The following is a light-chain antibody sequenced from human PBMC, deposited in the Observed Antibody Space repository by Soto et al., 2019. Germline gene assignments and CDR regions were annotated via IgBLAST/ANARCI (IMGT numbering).Light chain of an antibody. J-gene: IGKJ1*01. Sequence: AIQMTQSPSSLSASVGDRVTITCRASQDIRHDLGWYQQRPGKAPKLLIYAASTLQSGVPSRFSGSGSGTDFTLTITSLQPDDFATYYCQQDYGYPRTFGQGTKVEVK. CDR3: QQDYGYPRT. V-gene: IGKV1-6*01. CDR2: AAS. CDR1: QDIRHD.